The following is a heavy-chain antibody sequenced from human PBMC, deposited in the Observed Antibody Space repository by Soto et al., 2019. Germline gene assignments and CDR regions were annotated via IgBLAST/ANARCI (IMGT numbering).Heavy chain of an antibody. CDR3: ARRVMGSPASFFNYYYYMDV. CDR2: IYYSGST. D-gene: IGHD6-13*01. Sequence: QVQLQESGPGLVKPSETLSLTCTVSGGSISSYYWSWIRQPPGKGLEWIGYIYYSGSTNYNPSLKSRVTISVDTSKNQFSLKLSSVTAADTAVYYCARRVMGSPASFFNYYYYMDVWAKGPRSPSP. V-gene: IGHV4-59*08. CDR1: GGSISSYY. J-gene: IGHJ6*03.